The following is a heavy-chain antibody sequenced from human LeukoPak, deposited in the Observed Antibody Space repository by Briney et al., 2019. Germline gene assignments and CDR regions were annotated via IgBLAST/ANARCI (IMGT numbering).Heavy chain of an antibody. CDR2: INSDGSST. J-gene: IGHJ4*02. CDR1: GFTFSSYW. CDR3: ARETLLAGKDY. V-gene: IGHV3-74*01. Sequence: WGSLRLSCAASGFTFSSYWMHWVRQAPGKGLVWVSRINSDGSSTSYADSVKGRFTISRDNAKNTLYLQMNSLRAEDTAVYYCARETLLAGKDYWGQGTLVTASS. D-gene: IGHD3-9*01.